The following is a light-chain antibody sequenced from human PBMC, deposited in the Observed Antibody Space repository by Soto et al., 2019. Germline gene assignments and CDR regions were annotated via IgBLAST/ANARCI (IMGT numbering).Light chain of an antibody. CDR2: DAS. CDR1: QSVSNNY. V-gene: IGKV3-20*01. CDR3: QQYYSDPPFT. Sequence: EVVLTQSPGTLSLSPGERATLSCRASQSVSNNYLAWYQHKPGQAPRLLIYDASSRATGIPDRFSGSGSGTDFTLTIDRLEPEDVAVYYCQQYYSDPPFTFGGGTRVE. J-gene: IGKJ4*01.